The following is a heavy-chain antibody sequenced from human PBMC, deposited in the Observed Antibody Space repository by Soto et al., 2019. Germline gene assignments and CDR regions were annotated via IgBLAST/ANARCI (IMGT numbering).Heavy chain of an antibody. J-gene: IGHJ6*02. V-gene: IGHV4-31*03. CDR1: GGSISSGGYY. Sequence: SETLSLTCTVSGGSISSGGYYWSWIRQHPGKGLEWIGYIYYSGSTYYNPSLKSRVTISVDTSKNQFSLKLSSVTAADTAVYYCARDWGKGKYYDILTGGDYAYGMDVWGQGTTVTVSS. D-gene: IGHD3-9*01. CDR2: IYYSGST. CDR3: ARDWGKGKYYDILTGGDYAYGMDV.